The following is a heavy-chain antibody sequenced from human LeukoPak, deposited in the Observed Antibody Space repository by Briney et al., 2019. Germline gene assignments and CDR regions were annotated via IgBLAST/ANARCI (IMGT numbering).Heavy chain of an antibody. V-gene: IGHV1-2*04. CDR2: INPNSGGT. D-gene: IGHD1-26*01. Sequence: ASVKVSCKASGYTFTGYYMHWVRQAPGQGLEWMGWINPNSGGTNYAQKFQGWVTMTRDTSISTAYMELSRLRSDDTAVYYCARDSGREVGATIWFDPWGQGTLVTVSS. CDR3: ARDSGREVGATIWFDP. CDR1: GYTFTGYY. J-gene: IGHJ5*02.